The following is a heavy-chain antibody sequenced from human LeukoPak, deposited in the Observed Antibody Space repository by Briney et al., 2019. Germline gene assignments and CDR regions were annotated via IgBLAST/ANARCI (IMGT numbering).Heavy chain of an antibody. D-gene: IGHD6-19*01. CDR2: ITWNSDSI. J-gene: IGHJ5*02. V-gene: IGHV3-9*01. CDR1: GFNFDDYA. CDR3: ARIAVAVQQEFDP. Sequence: GGSLRLSCAASGFNFDDYAMHWVRQAPGKGLEWVSGITWNSDSIGYADSVKGRFTISRDNAKNSLYLQMNSLRAEDTAVYYCARIAVAVQQEFDPWGQGTLVTVSS.